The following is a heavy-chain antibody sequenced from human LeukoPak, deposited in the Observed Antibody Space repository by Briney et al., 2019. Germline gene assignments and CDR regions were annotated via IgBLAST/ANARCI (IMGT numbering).Heavy chain of an antibody. J-gene: IGHJ1*01. CDR1: GGSISSGGYY. CDR2: IHHSGST. V-gene: IGHV4-61*08. Sequence: SETLSLTCTVSGGSISSGGYYWNWIRQPPGKGLEWIGYIHHSGSTNYNPSLQSRVTISVDTSKNQFSLNLNSVTAADTAVYYCARGGAARLHFQNWGQGTLVTVSS. D-gene: IGHD6-6*01. CDR3: ARGGAARLHFQN.